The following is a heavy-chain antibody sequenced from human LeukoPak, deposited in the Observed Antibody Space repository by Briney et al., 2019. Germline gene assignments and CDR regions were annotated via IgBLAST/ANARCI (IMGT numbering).Heavy chain of an antibody. CDR1: GYSFTNYW. CDR3: ARWLAYCSSSSCYQPFDY. CDR2: IYPGDSAT. J-gene: IGHJ4*02. Sequence: GESLKISCRGSGYSFTNYWIGWVRQMPGKGLEWMGIIYPGDSATRYSPSFQGQVTISADKSISTAYLQWSSLKAPDTAMYYCARWLAYCSSSSCYQPFDYWGQGTLVTVSS. V-gene: IGHV5-51*01. D-gene: IGHD2-2*01.